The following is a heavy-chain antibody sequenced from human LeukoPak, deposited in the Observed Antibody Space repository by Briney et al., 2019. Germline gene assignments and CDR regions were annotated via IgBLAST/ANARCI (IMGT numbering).Heavy chain of an antibody. CDR3: ARASWPYYMDV. V-gene: IGHV3-48*01. D-gene: IGHD2-2*01. Sequence: GGSLRLSCAASGFTFSSYSMNWVRQAPGKGLEWVSYISSSSSTIYYADSVKGRFTISRDNVKNSLYLQMNSLRAEDTAVYYCARASWPYYMDVWGKGTTVTVSS. CDR2: ISSSSSTI. J-gene: IGHJ6*03. CDR1: GFTFSSYS.